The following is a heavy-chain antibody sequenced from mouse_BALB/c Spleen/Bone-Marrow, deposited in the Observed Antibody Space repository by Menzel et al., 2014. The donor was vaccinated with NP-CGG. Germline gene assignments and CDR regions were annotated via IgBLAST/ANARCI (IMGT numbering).Heavy chain of an antibody. Sequence: EVQGVESGGGLVQPGGSLKLSCAASGFDFSRYWMSWVRQAPGKGLEWIGEINPDSSTINYTPSLKDKFIISRDNAKNTLYLQMSKVRFEDTALYYCARLGYYGTMDYWGQGTSVTVSS. CDR2: INPDSSTI. CDR3: ARLGYYGTMDY. J-gene: IGHJ4*01. D-gene: IGHD1-1*01. CDR1: GFDFSRYW. V-gene: IGHV4-1*02.